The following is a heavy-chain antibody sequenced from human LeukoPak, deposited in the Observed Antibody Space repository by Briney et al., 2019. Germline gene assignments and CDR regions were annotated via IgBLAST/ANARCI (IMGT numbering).Heavy chain of an antibody. CDR3: ASGYCSATSCYVPYYGMDV. CDR2: IYTVGST. CDR1: GFSVSSKY. J-gene: IGHJ6*02. V-gene: IGHV3-53*01. D-gene: IGHD2-2*03. Sequence: GGSLRLSCAASGFSVSSKYMSWVRQAPGKGLEWVTFIYTVGSTYYADSVKGRFTISRDTSKNTLYLQMNSLRAENTAVYFRASGYCSATSCYVPYYGMDVWGQGTTVTVSS.